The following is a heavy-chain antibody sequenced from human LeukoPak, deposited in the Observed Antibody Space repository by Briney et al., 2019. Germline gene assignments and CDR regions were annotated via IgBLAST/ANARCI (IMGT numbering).Heavy chain of an antibody. V-gene: IGHV3-7*01. CDR1: GFTFSSCW. CDR3: ARDVIGGDTLDS. J-gene: IGHJ4*02. CDR2: IVEDGSQK. D-gene: IGHD2-21*02. Sequence: GGSLRLSCAASGFTFSSCWMTWVRQVPGKGLEWVASIVEDGSQKYYVDSVKGRFTISRDNAKNSLYLQMNSLEAEDTAVYYCARDVIGGDTLDSWGQGTLVTVSS.